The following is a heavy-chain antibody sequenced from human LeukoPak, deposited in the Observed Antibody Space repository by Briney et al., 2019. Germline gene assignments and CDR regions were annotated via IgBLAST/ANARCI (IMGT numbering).Heavy chain of an antibody. D-gene: IGHD1-26*01. CDR3: ARGYSGTYRIDY. Sequence: GSLKLSCVASGFTFRSYWMNWVRPAPGKGLEWVASIKYDESEKYSVEGRFTISRDNAKNSLYLQMNRLRADDTAVYYCARGYSGTYRIDYWGQGTLVTVSS. V-gene: IGHV3-7*02. CDR1: GFTFRSYW. J-gene: IGHJ4*02. CDR2: IKYDESE.